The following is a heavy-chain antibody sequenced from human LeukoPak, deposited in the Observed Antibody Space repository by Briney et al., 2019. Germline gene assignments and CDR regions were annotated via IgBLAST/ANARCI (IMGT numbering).Heavy chain of an antibody. J-gene: IGHJ4*02. CDR3: ARESSYGFSY. CDR2: IYYSGST. CDR1: GGSIRTYY. D-gene: IGHD5-18*01. Sequence: SETLSLTCTVSGGSIRTYYWSWIRQPAGKGLEWIGRIYYSGSTNYNPSLKSRVTISVDTSKNQFSLKLSSVTAADTAVYYCARESSYGFSYWGQGTLVTVSS. V-gene: IGHV4-4*07.